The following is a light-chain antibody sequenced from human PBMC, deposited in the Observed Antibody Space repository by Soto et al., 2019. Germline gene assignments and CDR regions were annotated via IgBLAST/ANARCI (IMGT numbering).Light chain of an antibody. J-gene: IGLJ2*01. Sequence: QSVLTQPASVSGSPGQSITISCTGTSSDVGSYNLVSWYQQHPGKAPKLMIYEVSKRPSGVSNRFSGSKSGNTASLTISGLQAEDEADYYCCSYAGSSTVVFGGGPKLTVL. V-gene: IGLV2-23*02. CDR1: SSDVGSYNL. CDR2: EVS. CDR3: CSYAGSSTVV.